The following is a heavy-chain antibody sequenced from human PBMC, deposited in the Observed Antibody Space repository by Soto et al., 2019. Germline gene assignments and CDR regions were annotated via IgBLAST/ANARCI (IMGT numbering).Heavy chain of an antibody. D-gene: IGHD1-26*01. CDR3: TTYTGNYSVLDY. CDR2: ISAYNGNT. V-gene: IGHV1-18*04. CDR1: GYTFSNYG. Sequence: QIHLVQSGAEVKKPGASVKVSCKTSGYTFSNYGISWVRQAPGQGLGWMGWISAYNGNTNYAQEFQDRVTMTTDTATDTAYMELRSLRSDDTAVYYCTTYTGNYSVLDYWGQGTLVTVSS. J-gene: IGHJ4*02.